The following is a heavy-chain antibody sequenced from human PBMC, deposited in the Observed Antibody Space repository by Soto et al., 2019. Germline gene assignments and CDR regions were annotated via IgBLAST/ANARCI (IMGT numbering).Heavy chain of an antibody. D-gene: IGHD3-16*01. Sequence: SVKVSCKASGVTFSSYAISWVRQAPGQGLEWMGGIIPIFGTANYAQKLQGRVTITADESTSTAYMELSSLRSEDTAVYYCARDGGREGTEGQFNLISYYGMDVWGQGTTVTVSS. V-gene: IGHV1-69*13. J-gene: IGHJ6*02. CDR2: IIPIFGTA. CDR1: GVTFSSYA. CDR3: ARDGGREGTEGQFNLISYYGMDV.